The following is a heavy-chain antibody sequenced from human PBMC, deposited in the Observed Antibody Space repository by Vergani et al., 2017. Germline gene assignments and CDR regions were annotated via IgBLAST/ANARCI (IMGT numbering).Heavy chain of an antibody. V-gene: IGHV4-38-2*02. J-gene: IGHJ4*02. CDR1: GYSISSGYY. D-gene: IGHD6-13*01. Sequence: QLQLQESGPGLVKPSETLSLTCTVSGYSISSGYYWGWIRQPPGKGLEWIGSIYHSGSTYYNPSLKSRVTISVDTSKNQFSLKLSSVTAADTAVYYCARVWQQLVPDYWGQGTLVTVSS. CDR3: ARVWQQLVPDY. CDR2: IYHSGST.